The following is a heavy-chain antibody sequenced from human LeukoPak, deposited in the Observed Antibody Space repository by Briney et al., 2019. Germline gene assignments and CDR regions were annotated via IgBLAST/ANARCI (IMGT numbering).Heavy chain of an antibody. V-gene: IGHV4-30-2*01. CDR3: ARGAVDLYCSVGGCYSGGFYYYDY. J-gene: IGHJ4*02. CDR2: IYHNGST. Sequence: PSETLSLTCTVSGGSISSGSYYWSWIRQPPGKGLEWIGYIYHNGSTDYNPSLKSRVTISVDTSKNQFSLRLSTVTAADTAVYYCARGAVDLYCSVGGCYSGGFYYYDYWGQGTLVTVSS. D-gene: IGHD2-15*01. CDR1: GGSISSGSYY.